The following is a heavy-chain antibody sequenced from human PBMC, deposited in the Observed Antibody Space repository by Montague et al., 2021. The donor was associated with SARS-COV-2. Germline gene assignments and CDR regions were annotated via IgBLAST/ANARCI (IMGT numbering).Heavy chain of an antibody. CDR2: VSYRGST. D-gene: IGHD3-10*01. CDR3: ARDVRYYYDQ. CDR1: GGSMSSYH. V-gene: IGHV4-59*01. Sequence: SETLSLTCSVSGGSMSSYHLVWIRQPPGKGLEWIGYVSYRGSTNXNLSLKSRVTISLDTSKNRFSLRVTSVTAADTAVYYCARDVRYYYDQWGQGILVTVSS. J-gene: IGHJ4*02.